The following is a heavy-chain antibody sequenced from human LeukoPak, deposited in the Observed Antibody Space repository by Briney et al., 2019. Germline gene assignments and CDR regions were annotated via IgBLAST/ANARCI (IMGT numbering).Heavy chain of an antibody. CDR1: GFTSSSYW. CDR3: ARDRGSSGWYEFDY. D-gene: IGHD6-19*01. V-gene: IGHV3-7*01. Sequence: GGSLRLSCAASGFTSSSYWMSWVRQAPGKGLEWVANIKQDGSEKYYVDSVKGRFTISRDNAKNSLYLQMNSLRAEDTAVYYCARDRGSSGWYEFDYWGQGTLVSVSS. CDR2: IKQDGSEK. J-gene: IGHJ4*02.